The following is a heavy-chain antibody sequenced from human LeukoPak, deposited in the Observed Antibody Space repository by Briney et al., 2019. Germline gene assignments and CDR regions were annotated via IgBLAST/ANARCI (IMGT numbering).Heavy chain of an antibody. D-gene: IGHD2-2*01. CDR3: AREEHHCSSTSCYGPNFDY. CDR2: ISSSSSYI. J-gene: IGHJ4*02. V-gene: IGHV3-21*01. CDR1: GFTFSSYS. Sequence: PGGSLRLSCAASGFTFSSYSMNWVRQAPGKGLEWVSSISSSSSYIYYADTVKGRFTISRDNAKNSPYLQMNSLRAEDTAVYYCAREEHHCSSTSCYGPNFDYWGQGTLVTVSS.